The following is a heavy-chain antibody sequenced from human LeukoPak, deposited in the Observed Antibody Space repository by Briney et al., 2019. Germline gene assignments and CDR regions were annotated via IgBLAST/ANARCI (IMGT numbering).Heavy chain of an antibody. CDR3: ARVDYDRSGEDANAEYFQH. CDR1: GFTFSDSY. V-gene: IGHV3-11*04. Sequence: PGGSLRLSCAASGFTFSDSYMTWIRQAPGKGLEWVSYISSTAYTIFYADSVKGRFTISRDNAKNSLYLQMNSLRAEDTAIYYCARVDYDRSGEDANAEYFQHWGQATLVTVSS. J-gene: IGHJ1*01. CDR2: ISSTAYTI. D-gene: IGHD3-22*01.